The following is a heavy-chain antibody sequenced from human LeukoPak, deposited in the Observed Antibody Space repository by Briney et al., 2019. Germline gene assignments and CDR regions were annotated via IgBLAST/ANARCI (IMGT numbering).Heavy chain of an antibody. CDR2: VYSGGST. J-gene: IGHJ5*02. Sequence: PGGSLRLSCAASGFTVSSNYMSWVRQAPGKGLEWVSVVYSGGSTYYADSVKGRFTISRDNSKNTLYLQMNSLRSDDTAVYYCARSRIQGNWFDPWGQGTLVTVSS. CDR3: ARSRIQGNWFDP. CDR1: GFTVSSNY. D-gene: IGHD3-3*02. V-gene: IGHV3-53*05.